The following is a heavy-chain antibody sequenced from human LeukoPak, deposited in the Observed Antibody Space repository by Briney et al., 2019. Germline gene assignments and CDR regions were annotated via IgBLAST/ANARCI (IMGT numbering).Heavy chain of an antibody. CDR2: IGGTGVRT. J-gene: IGHJ4*02. D-gene: IGHD1-26*01. CDR3: ARYGATTSCDY. V-gene: IGHV3-23*01. Sequence: GGSLRLSCASSGFTFSSYAMSWVRQAPGKGLEWVSTIGGTGVRTYYADSVKGRFTISRDNSKNTLYLQMNSLRAEDTAVYYCARYGATTSCDYWGQGTLVTVSS. CDR1: GFTFSSYA.